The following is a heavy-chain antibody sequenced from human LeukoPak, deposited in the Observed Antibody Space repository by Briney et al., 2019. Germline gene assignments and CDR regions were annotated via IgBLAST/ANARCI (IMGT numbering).Heavy chain of an antibody. CDR2: IYPGDSDT. CDR3: ARRRSSSWLDY. CDR1: GYSFSSYW. Sequence: GESLKISCKGSGYSFSSYWIGWVRQMPGKGLEWMGIIYPGDSDTRYSPSFQGKVTISADKSINTAYLQWSSLKASDTAMYYCARRRSSSWLDYWGQGTLVTVSS. V-gene: IGHV5-51*01. J-gene: IGHJ4*02. D-gene: IGHD6-13*01.